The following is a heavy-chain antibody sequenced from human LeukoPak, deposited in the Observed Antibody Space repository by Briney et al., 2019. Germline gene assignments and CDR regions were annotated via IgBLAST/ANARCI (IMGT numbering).Heavy chain of an antibody. V-gene: IGHV1-18*01. D-gene: IGHD6-6*01. CDR3: ARDLLAYSSSPGDNYYYGMDV. J-gene: IGHJ6*02. Sequence: PGASVKVSCKASGYSFTKYGISWVRQAPGQGLEWMGWISAYNNNTNYAQKLQGRVTMTTDTSTSTANMELRSLRSDDTAVYYCARDLLAYSSSPGDNYYYGMDVWGQGTTVTVSS. CDR1: GYSFTKYG. CDR2: ISAYNNNT.